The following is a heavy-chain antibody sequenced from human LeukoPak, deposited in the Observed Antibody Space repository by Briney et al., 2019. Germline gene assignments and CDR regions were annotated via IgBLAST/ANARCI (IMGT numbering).Heavy chain of an antibody. CDR1: GASISSGGYY. D-gene: IGHD6-13*01. J-gene: IGHJ4*02. CDR3: ARGRQQLVFDY. CDR2: IYYSGST. Sequence: SETLSLTCTVSGASISSGGYYWSWIRQHPGKGLEWIGYIYYSGSTYYNPSLKSRLTISVDTSKNQFSLKLSSVTAADTAVYYCARGRQQLVFDYWGQGTLVTVSS. V-gene: IGHV4-31*03.